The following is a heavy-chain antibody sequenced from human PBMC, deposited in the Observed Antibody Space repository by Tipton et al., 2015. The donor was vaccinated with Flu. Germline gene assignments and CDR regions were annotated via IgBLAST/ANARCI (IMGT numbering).Heavy chain of an antibody. CDR2: INRSGGST. V-gene: IGHV1-46*01. CDR3: ARVVEPYCGGDCYSGTAFDI. CDR1: GYTFSNYY. D-gene: IGHD2-21*02. Sequence: QLVQSGAEVKKPGASVKVSCKASGYTFSNYYIHWVRQAPGQGLEWMGIINRSGGSTTYAQKFQGRVTMTRDTSTSTVYMELSSLRSEDTAVYYCARVVEPYCGGDCYSGTAFDIWGQGTMVTVSS. J-gene: IGHJ3*02.